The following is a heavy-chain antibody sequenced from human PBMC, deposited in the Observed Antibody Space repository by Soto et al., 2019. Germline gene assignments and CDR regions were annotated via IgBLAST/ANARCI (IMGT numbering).Heavy chain of an antibody. CDR2: INAGNGNT. CDR3: AVAGRVLLWFGESPDY. J-gene: IGHJ4*02. V-gene: IGHV1-3*01. D-gene: IGHD3-10*01. CDR1: GYTLTSYA. Sequence: QVQLVQSGAEVKKPGASVKVSCKASGYTLTSYAMHWVRQAPGQRLEWMGWINAGNGNTKYSQKFQGRVTITRDTSASTAYMELSSLRSEDTAVYYCAVAGRVLLWFGESPDYWGQGTLVTVSS.